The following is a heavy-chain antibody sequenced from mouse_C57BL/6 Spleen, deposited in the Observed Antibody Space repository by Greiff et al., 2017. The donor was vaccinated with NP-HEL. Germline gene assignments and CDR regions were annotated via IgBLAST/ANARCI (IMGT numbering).Heavy chain of an antibody. D-gene: IGHD4-1*01. CDR2: ISDGGSYT. V-gene: IGHV5-4*03. CDR1: GFTFSSYA. Sequence: DVMLVESGGGLVKPGGSLKLSCAASGFTFSSYAMSWVRQTPEKRLEWVATISDGGSYTYYPDNVKGRFTISRDNAKNNLYLQMSHLKSEDTAMYYCARGNWDRYYFDYWGQGTTLTVSS. J-gene: IGHJ2*01. CDR3: ARGNWDRYYFDY.